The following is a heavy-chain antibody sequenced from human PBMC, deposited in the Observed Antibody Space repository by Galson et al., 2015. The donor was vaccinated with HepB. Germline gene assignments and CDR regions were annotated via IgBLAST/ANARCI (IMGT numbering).Heavy chain of an antibody. CDR2: IIPILGIA. D-gene: IGHD2-2*01. V-gene: IGHV1-69*04. CDR1: GGTFSSYT. CDR3: ARDPDIVVVPAAEWWFDP. Sequence: SVKVSCKASGGTFSSYTISWVRQAPGQGLEWMGRIIPILGIANYAQKFQGRVTITADKSTSTAYMELSSLRSEDTAVYYCARDPDIVVVPAAEWWFDPWGQGTLVTVSS. J-gene: IGHJ5*02.